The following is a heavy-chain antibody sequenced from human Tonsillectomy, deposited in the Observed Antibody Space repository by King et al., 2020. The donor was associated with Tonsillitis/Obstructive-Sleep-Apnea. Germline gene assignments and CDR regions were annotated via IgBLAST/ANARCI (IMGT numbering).Heavy chain of an antibody. V-gene: IGHV1-18*01. J-gene: IGHJ4*02. Sequence: VQLVESEAEVKKPGASVKVSCKASGYTFTNYGISWVRQAPGQGLEWMGWISAYSANTNYAQKLQGRVTMTTDTSTSTAYMELRSLRSDDTAVYYCARDYCSTTSCYARYFDYWGQGPLVTVSS. D-gene: IGHD2-2*01. CDR1: GYTFTNYG. CDR3: ARDYCSTTSCYARYFDY. CDR2: ISAYSANT.